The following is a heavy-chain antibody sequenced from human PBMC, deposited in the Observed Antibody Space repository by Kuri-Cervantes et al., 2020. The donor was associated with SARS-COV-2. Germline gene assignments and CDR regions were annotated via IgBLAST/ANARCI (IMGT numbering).Heavy chain of an antibody. CDR2: IYYSGST. CDR1: GGSVSSGSYY. CDR3: ARVLVQWLVDGGYYYYGMDV. D-gene: IGHD6-19*01. V-gene: IGHV4-61*01. J-gene: IGHJ6*01. Sequence: SETLSLTCTVSGGSVSSGSYYWSWIRQPPGKGLEWIGYIYYSGSTNYNPSLKSRVTISVDTSKNQFSLKLSSVTAADTAVYYCARVLVQWLVDGGYYYYGMDVWGQGTMVTVVS.